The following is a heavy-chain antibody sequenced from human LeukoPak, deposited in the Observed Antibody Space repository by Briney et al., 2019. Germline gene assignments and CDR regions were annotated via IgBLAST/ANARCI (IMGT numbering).Heavy chain of an antibody. CDR2: IYHSGST. Sequence: PSQTLSLTCAVSGGSISSGGYSWSWIRQPPGKGLEWIGYIYHSGSTYYNPSLKSRVTISVDRSKNQFSLKLSSETAADTAVYYCARGEGSGSYSPWGQGTLVTVSS. J-gene: IGHJ5*02. D-gene: IGHD3-10*01. CDR1: GGSISSGGYS. CDR3: ARGEGSGSYSP. V-gene: IGHV4-30-2*01.